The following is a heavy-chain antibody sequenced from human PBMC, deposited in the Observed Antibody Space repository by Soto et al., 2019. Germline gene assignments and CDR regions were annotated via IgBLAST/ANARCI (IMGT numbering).Heavy chain of an antibody. CDR3: AVVYGDYKSDYYMDV. D-gene: IGHD4-17*01. CDR1: GFTFTSSA. V-gene: IGHV1-58*02. Sequence: GASVKVSCKASGFTFTSSAMQWVRQARGQRLEWIGWIVVGSGNTNYAQKFQERVTITRDMSTSTAYMELSSLRSEDTAVYYCAVVYGDYKSDYYMDVWGKGTTVTVAS. CDR2: IVVGSGNT. J-gene: IGHJ6*03.